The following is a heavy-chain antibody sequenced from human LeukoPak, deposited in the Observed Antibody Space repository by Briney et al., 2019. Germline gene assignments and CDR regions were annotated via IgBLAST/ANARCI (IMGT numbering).Heavy chain of an antibody. CDR1: GGSISSGSYY. CDR3: ARGFDGGVAPARLDY. CDR2: IYTSGST. J-gene: IGHJ4*02. V-gene: IGHV4-61*02. D-gene: IGHD2-15*01. Sequence: SETLSLTCTVPGGSISSGSYYWSWIRQPAGTGLEWIGRIYTSGSTNYNPSLKSRVTISVDTSKNQFSLKLSSVTAADTAVYYCARGFDGGVAPARLDYWGQGTLVTVPS.